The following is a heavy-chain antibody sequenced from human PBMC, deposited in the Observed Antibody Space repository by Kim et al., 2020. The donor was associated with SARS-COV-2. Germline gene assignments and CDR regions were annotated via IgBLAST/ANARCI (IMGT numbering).Heavy chain of an antibody. V-gene: IGHV3-23*01. J-gene: IGHJ2*01. D-gene: IGHD1-26*01. CDR3: ANFICSSDSGSYFGYFEL. Sequence: MGRFTISRDNSKNTLYLQMNGLRAEDTAVYYCANFICSSDSGSYFGYFELWGRGTRVTVSS.